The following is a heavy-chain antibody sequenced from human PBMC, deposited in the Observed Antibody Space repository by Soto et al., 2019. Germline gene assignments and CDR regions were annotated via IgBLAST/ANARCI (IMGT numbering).Heavy chain of an antibody. CDR2: INPSGGST. CDR1: GYTFTSYY. D-gene: IGHD1-26*01. Sequence: ASVKVSCKGAGYTFTSYYMHWVRQAPGQGLEWMGIINPSGGSTSYAQKFQGRVTMTRDTSTSTVYMELSSLRSEDTAVYYCAKAIVGDQDAFDIWGQGTMVTVSS. V-gene: IGHV1-46*03. J-gene: IGHJ3*02. CDR3: AKAIVGDQDAFDI.